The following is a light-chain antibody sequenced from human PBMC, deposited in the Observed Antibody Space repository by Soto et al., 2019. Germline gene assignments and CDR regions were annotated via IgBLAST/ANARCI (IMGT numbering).Light chain of an antibody. CDR2: GAS. V-gene: IGKV3-20*01. Sequence: EIVLTQSPGTLSLSPGERATLSCRASQSVSSSYLAWYQQKRGQAPRLLISGASSRATGIPDRFRGSGSGTDFTLTITRLEPEDFALYYCQQFGDSLTFGGGTMVEIK. CDR1: QSVSSSY. J-gene: IGKJ4*01. CDR3: QQFGDSLT.